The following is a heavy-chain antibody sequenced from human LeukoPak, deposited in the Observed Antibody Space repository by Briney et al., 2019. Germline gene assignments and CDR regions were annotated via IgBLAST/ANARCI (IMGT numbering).Heavy chain of an antibody. J-gene: IGHJ4*02. CDR3: ATAYSNYGYCLDY. CDR1: GFTFSSYS. Sequence: GGSLRLSCAASGFTFSSYSMNWVRQAPGKGLEWVSSISSSSSYIYYADSVKGRFTISRDNAKDSLYLQMNSLRAEDTAVYYCATAYSNYGYCLDYWGQGSLVTVSS. CDR2: ISSSSSYI. D-gene: IGHD3-10*01. V-gene: IGHV3-21*01.